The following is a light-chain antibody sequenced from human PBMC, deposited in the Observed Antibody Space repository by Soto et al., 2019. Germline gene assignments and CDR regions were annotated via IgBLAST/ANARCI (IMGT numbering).Light chain of an antibody. CDR1: SDDIGAFKF. J-gene: IGLJ1*01. CDR3: TSYTSANTLV. V-gene: IGLV2-14*01. CDR2: EVS. Sequence: QSALTQPASVSGSPGQSISISCTGTSDDIGAFKFVPWYQQHPGKAPKLLIYEVSRRPSGVSDRFSGSRSGNTASLTISGLQAEDDTDYYCTSYTSANTLVFGTGTKLTVL.